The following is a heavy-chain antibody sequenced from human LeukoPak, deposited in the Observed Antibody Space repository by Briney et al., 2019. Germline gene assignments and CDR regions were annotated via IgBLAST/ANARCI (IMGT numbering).Heavy chain of an antibody. Sequence: PSAPLTLTCSVCGGSISSYYWSWLRQPPEKGLEWIGYLYYGENTNYNPSLKSRVTISADASKNQFSLKLSSLTAADTAVYYCARGFPFDSWGQGTLVTVSS. CDR2: LYYGENT. CDR3: ARGFPFDS. CDR1: GGSISSYY. V-gene: IGHV4-59*01. J-gene: IGHJ4*02.